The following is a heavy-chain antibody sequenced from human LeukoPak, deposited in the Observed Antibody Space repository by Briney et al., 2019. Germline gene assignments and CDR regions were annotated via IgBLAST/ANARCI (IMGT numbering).Heavy chain of an antibody. CDR3: ARGRGGPFYNFYGMDV. Sequence: ASVTVSCKASGYTFTSYDINWVRQATGQGLEWMGWTNPNSGNTGYAQKFQGRVTLTRNTSISTAYMELSSLRSEDTAVYYCARGRGGPFYNFYGMDVWGQGTTVTVSS. V-gene: IGHV1-8*01. CDR1: GYTFTSYD. D-gene: IGHD3-16*01. CDR2: TNPNSGNT. J-gene: IGHJ6*02.